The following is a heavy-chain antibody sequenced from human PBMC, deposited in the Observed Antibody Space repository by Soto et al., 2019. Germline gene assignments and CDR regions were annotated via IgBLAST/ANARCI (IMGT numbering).Heavy chain of an antibody. CDR2: ISYDGSNK. V-gene: IGHV3-30-3*01. CDR3: ARDPGGTGTTGYYYYYGMDV. Sequence: GGSLRLSCAASGFTFSSYAMHWFRQAPGKGLEWVAVISYDGSNKYYADSVKGRFTISRDNSKNTLYLQMNSLRAEDTAVYYCARDPGGTGTTGYYYYYGMDVWGQGTTVTVSS. CDR1: GFTFSSYA. J-gene: IGHJ6*02. D-gene: IGHD1-1*01.